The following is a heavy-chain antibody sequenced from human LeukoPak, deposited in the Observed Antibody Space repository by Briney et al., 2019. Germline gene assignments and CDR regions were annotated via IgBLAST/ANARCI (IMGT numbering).Heavy chain of an antibody. CDR1: GYTFTSYG. D-gene: IGHD3-10*01. J-gene: IGHJ5*02. Sequence: ASVKVSCKASGYTFTSYGISWVRQAPGQGLEWMGWISAYNGNTNYAQKLQGRVTMTTDTSTSTAYMELRSLRSDDTAVYYCARDIARITITFNWFDPWGQGTLVTVSS. CDR3: ARDIARITITFNWFDP. V-gene: IGHV1-18*01. CDR2: ISAYNGNT.